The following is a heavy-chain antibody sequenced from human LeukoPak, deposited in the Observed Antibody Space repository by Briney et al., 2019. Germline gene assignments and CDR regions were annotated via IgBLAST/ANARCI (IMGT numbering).Heavy chain of an antibody. CDR2: ISSSGSTI. J-gene: IGHJ4*02. V-gene: IGHV3-48*03. Sequence: PGGSLRLSCAASGFTFSSYEMNWVRQAPGKGLEWVSYISSSGSTIYYADSVKGRFTISRDNAKNSLYLQMNSLRAEDTAVYYCARQGLRYFDWLSIMGIDYWGQGTLVTVSS. CDR3: ARQGLRYFDWLSIMGIDY. D-gene: IGHD3-9*01. CDR1: GFTFSSYE.